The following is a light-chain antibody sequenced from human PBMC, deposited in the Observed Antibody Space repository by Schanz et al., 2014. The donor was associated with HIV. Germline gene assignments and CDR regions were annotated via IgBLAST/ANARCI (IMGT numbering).Light chain of an antibody. Sequence: EIVLTQSPGSLSLSPGGRATLSCGASQRLSSSYLAWYQQKRDQPPRLVIYATSTRAAGIPDRFSGTGSGTDFTLTISRLEPEDFAVYDCQQYGSFALTFGGGTKVEIK. V-gene: IGKV3-20*01. CDR2: ATS. J-gene: IGKJ4*01. CDR3: QQYGSFALT. CDR1: QRLSSSY.